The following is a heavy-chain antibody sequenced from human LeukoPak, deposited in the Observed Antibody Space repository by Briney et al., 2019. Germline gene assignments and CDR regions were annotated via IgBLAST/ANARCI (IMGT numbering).Heavy chain of an antibody. D-gene: IGHD3-10*01. CDR1: GFTFDDYG. CDR3: AKYSYGSGTSFGP. CDR2: LNWNGGST. V-gene: IGHV3-20*04. Sequence: PGGSLRLSCAASGFTFDDYGMSWVRQAPGKGLEWVSGLNWNGGSTGYADSVKGRFTISRDNAKNSLYLQMNSLRAEDTAVYYCAKYSYGSGTSFGPWGQGTLVTVSS. J-gene: IGHJ5*02.